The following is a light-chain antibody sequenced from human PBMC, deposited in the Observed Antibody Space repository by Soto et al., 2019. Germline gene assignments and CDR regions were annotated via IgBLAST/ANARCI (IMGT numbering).Light chain of an antibody. CDR3: SSYAGSNNYV. V-gene: IGLV2-8*01. J-gene: IGLJ1*01. Sequence: QSVLTQPPSASGSPGQSVTISCTGTSSDVDGNNYVSWYQQHPGKAPKLMIYEVSKRPSGVPDRFSGSKSGNTASLTVSGLQAEDEADYYCSSYAGSNNYVFGTGTRSPS. CDR2: EVS. CDR1: SSDVDGNNY.